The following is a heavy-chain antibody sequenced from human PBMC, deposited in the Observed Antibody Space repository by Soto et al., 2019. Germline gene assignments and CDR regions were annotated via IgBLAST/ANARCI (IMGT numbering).Heavy chain of an antibody. J-gene: IGHJ5*02. CDR2: INPSGGST. Sequence: ASVKVSCKASGYTFTSYYMHWVRQAPGQGLEWMGIINPSGGSTSYAQKFQGRVTMTRDTSTSTVYMELSSLRSEDTAVYYCARDFGTIFGVAYNWFDPWGQGTLVTVSS. CDR3: ARDFGTIFGVAYNWFDP. D-gene: IGHD3-3*01. CDR1: GYTFTSYY. V-gene: IGHV1-46*01.